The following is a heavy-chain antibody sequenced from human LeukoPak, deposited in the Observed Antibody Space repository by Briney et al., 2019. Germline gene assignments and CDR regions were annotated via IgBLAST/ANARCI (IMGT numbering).Heavy chain of an antibody. CDR3: ARHDFYSNYPHNWFDP. V-gene: IGHV4-38-2*01. D-gene: IGHD4-11*01. Sequence: SETLSLTCAVSGYSISSGYYWGWIRQPPGKDLEWIGSFYHSGNSYYNPSLKSRVSISVDTSKNQFSLNLSSVTAADTALYYCARHDFYSNYPHNWFDPWGQGTLVTVSS. J-gene: IGHJ5*02. CDR2: FYHSGNS. CDR1: GYSISSGYY.